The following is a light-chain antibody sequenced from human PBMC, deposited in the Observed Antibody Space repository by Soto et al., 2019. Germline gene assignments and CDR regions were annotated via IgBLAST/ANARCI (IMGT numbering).Light chain of an antibody. J-gene: IGLJ1*01. V-gene: IGLV2-14*01. CDR2: EVS. CDR3: SSYTSSSTLL. CDR1: SSDVGNYNY. Sequence: QSALTQPASVSGSPGQSITISCTGTSSDVGNYNYVSWYQQHPGKAPKLMIYEVSNRPSGVSSRFSGSKSGNTASLTISGLQAEDEADYYCSSYTSSSTLLFGTGTKVTVL.